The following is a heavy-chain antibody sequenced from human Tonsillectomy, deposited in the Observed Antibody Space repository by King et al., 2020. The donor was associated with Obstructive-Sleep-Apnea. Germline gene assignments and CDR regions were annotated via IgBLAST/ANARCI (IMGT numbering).Heavy chain of an antibody. CDR2: ISWDGGST. Sequence: VQLVESGGVVVQPGGSLRLSCAASGFTFDDYTMHWVRQAPGKGLEWVSLISWDGGSTYYADSVKGRFTISRDNSKNSLYLQMNSLRTEDTALYYCAKYGDGGNYFDYWGQGTLVTVSS. CDR3: AKYGDGGNYFDY. V-gene: IGHV3-43*01. J-gene: IGHJ4*02. D-gene: IGHD4-17*01. CDR1: GFTFDDYT.